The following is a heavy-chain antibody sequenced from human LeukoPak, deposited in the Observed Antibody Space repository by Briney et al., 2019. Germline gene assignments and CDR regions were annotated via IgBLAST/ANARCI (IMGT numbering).Heavy chain of an antibody. V-gene: IGHV3-30*18. Sequence: GRSLRLSCAASGFSFSYYGMHWVRQAPGKGLEWVAVISNDGSNKYYADSVKGRFTISRDNSNNTLDLQMNSLRAEDTAVYYCAKERQWLAYLFGPWGQGTLVTVSS. CDR3: AKERQWLAYLFGP. CDR1: GFSFSYYG. D-gene: IGHD6-19*01. J-gene: IGHJ5*02. CDR2: ISNDGSNK.